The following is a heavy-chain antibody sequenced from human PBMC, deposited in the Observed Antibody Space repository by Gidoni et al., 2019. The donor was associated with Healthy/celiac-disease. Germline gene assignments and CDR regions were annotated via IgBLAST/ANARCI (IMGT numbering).Heavy chain of an antibody. D-gene: IGHD1-7*01. CDR3: ARVAGGNWNYVSGYYYYYMDV. Sequence: QVQLQQWGAGLLKPSETLSLTCAVYGGSFSGYYWRWIRQPPGKGLEWIGEINHSGSTNYNPSLKSRVTISVDTSKNQFSLKLSSVTAADTAVYYCARVAGGNWNYVSGYYYYYMDVWGKGTTVTVSS. J-gene: IGHJ6*03. V-gene: IGHV4-34*01. CDR1: GGSFSGYY. CDR2: INHSGST.